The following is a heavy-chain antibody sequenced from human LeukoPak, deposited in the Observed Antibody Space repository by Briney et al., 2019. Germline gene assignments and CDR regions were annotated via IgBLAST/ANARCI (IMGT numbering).Heavy chain of an antibody. CDR2: IYSDGNT. D-gene: IGHD3-16*01. J-gene: IGHJ4*02. Sequence: GGSLRLSCAASGFTVSSDYMSWVRQAPGKGLEWVSVIYSDGNTFYADSVKGRFTISRDNSKNTVFLQMNSLRAEDAAVYYCARAVWDYWGQGTLVTVSS. V-gene: IGHV3-66*01. CDR1: GFTVSSDY. CDR3: ARAVWDY.